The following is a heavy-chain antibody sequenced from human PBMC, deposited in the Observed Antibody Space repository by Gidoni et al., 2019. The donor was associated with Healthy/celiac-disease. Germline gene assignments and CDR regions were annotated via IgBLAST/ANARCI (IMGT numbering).Heavy chain of an antibody. D-gene: IGHD6-19*01. CDR3: AKDSSGWSYYFDY. CDR2: ISGSGGST. CDR1: GFTFSSYA. V-gene: IGHV3-23*01. Sequence: EVQLLESGGGLVRPGGSLRLSCAASGFTFSSYAMSWVRQAPGKGLEWVSAISGSGGSTYYADSVKGRFTISRDNSKNTLYLQMNSLRAEDTAVYYCAKDSSGWSYYFDYWGQGTLVTVSS. J-gene: IGHJ4*02.